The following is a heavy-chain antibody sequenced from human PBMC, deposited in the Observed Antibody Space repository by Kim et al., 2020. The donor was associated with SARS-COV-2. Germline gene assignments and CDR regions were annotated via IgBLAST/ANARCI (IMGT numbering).Heavy chain of an antibody. CDR3: ARERQFDTAMVRVGY. CDR2: ISSSGSTI. J-gene: IGHJ4*02. Sequence: GGSLRLSCAASGFTFSSYEMNWVRQAPGKGLEWVSYISSSGSTIYYADSVKGRFTISRDNAKNSLYLQMNSLRAEDTAVYYCARERQFDTAMVRVGYWGQGTLVTVSS. D-gene: IGHD5-18*01. CDR1: GFTFSSYE. V-gene: IGHV3-48*03.